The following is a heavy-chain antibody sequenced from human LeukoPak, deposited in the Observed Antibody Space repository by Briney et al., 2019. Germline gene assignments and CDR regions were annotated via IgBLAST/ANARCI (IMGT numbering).Heavy chain of an antibody. J-gene: IGHJ4*02. CDR3: ARAHYDFWSGSHLYYFDY. CDR1: GGTFSSYG. V-gene: IGHV1-18*01. D-gene: IGHD3-3*01. CDR2: ISAYNGNT. Sequence: ASVKVSCKASGGTFSSYGISWVRQAPGQGLEWMGWISAYNGNTNYAQKLQGRVTMTTDTSTNTAYMELRSLRSDDTAVYYCARAHYDFWSGSHLYYFDYWGQGTLVTVSS.